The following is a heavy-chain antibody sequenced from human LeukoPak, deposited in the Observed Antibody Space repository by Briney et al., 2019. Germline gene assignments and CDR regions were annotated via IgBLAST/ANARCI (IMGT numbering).Heavy chain of an antibody. CDR1: GYTFTSYG. CDR3: ARDRYYYDSSGYYYFDY. CDR2: ISGYNGNT. V-gene: IGHV1-18*01. Sequence: ASVKVSCKASGYTFTSYGISWVRQAPGQGLEWMGWISGYNGNTNYAQKLQGRVTMTTDTSTSTAYMELRSLRSDDTAVYYCARDRYYYDSSGYYYFDYWGQGTLVTVSS. D-gene: IGHD3-22*01. J-gene: IGHJ4*02.